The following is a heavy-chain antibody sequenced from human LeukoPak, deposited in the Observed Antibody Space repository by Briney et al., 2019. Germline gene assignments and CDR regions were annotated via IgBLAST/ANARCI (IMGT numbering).Heavy chain of an antibody. CDR2: TYYRSKWYS. CDR1: GDSVFSNSAA. V-gene: IGHV6-1*01. CDR3: ARGVTVTGYYFDY. D-gene: IGHD3-9*01. J-gene: IGHJ4*02. Sequence: SQTLSLTCAISGDSVFSNSAAWNWIRQSPSRGLEWLGRTYYRSKWYSDYPVSVKGRITINPDTSKNQFSLQLDSVTPEDTAVYYCARGVTVTGYYFDYWGQGTLVTVSS.